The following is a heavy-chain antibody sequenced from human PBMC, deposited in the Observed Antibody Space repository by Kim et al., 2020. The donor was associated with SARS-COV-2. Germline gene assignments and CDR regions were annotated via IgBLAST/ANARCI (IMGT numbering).Heavy chain of an antibody. CDR1: GITSSSYW. J-gene: IGHJ4*02. V-gene: IGHV3-7*01. CDR3: GISGI. CDR2: IKRDGSER. Sequence: GGSLRLSCVESGITSSSYWLTWVRQAPGKGLEWVANIKRDGSERYYGDSVKGQFTISSDNAKSSVFLQMNRLRSEDTAVYYCGISGIWGQGTLVTVSS.